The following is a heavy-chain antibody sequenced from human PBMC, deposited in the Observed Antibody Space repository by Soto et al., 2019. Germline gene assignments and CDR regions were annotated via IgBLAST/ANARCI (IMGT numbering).Heavy chain of an antibody. V-gene: IGHV4-31*03. Sequence: PSETLSLTCTVSGGSISSGGHYWTWIRQHPGKGLEWIGYIYYSGSTYYNPSLKSRVTISVDTSKNQFSLKLSSVTAADTAVYYCARAEPQRGYYPSGSYSDYWGQGTLVTVSS. CDR1: GGSISSGGHY. CDR2: IYYSGST. J-gene: IGHJ4*02. CDR3: ARAEPQRGYYPSGSYSDY. D-gene: IGHD2-15*01.